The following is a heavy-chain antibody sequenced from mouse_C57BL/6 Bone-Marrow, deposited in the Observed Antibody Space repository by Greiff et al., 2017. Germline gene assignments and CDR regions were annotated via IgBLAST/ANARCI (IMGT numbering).Heavy chain of an antibody. CDR2: INPGSGGT. CDR3: ARDHRDSTRGLFAY. CDR1: GYAFTNYL. V-gene: IGHV1-54*01. Sequence: QVQLQQSGAELVRPGTSVKVSCKASGYAFTNYLIEWVKQRPGQGLEWIGVINPGSGGTNYNEKFKGKATLTADKSSSTAYMQLSSLTSEDSAVYFCARDHRDSTRGLFAYWGQGTLVTVSA. J-gene: IGHJ3*01.